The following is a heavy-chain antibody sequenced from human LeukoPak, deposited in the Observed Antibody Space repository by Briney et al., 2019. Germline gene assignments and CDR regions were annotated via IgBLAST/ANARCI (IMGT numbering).Heavy chain of an antibody. CDR3: ANLPWDYVCAFDI. Sequence: GGSLRLSCAASGFTFSSYGMHWVRQAPGKGLEWVAVISYDGSNKYYADSVKGRFTISRDNSKNTLYLQMNSLRAEDTAVYYCANLPWDYVCAFDIWGQGTMVTVSS. V-gene: IGHV3-30*18. CDR2: ISYDGSNK. D-gene: IGHD4-17*01. J-gene: IGHJ3*02. CDR1: GFTFSSYG.